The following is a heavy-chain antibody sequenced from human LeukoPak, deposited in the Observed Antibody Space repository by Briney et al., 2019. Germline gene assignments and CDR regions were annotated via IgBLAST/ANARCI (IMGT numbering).Heavy chain of an antibody. CDR1: GFTFSSYA. CDR3: ANDSANWRGDFDN. D-gene: IGHD1-20*01. V-gene: IGHV3-23*01. CDR2: ISGSGGST. Sequence: PGGSLRLSCAASGFTFSSYAMSWVRQAPGRGLEWVSAISGSGGSTHNADSVKGRFTISRDNTKNTLYLQMNSLRAEDTAVYYCANDSANWRGDFDNWGQGTLVTVSS. J-gene: IGHJ4*02.